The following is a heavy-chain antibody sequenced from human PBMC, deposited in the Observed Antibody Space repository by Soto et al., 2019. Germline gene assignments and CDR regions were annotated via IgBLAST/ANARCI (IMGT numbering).Heavy chain of an antibody. CDR3: ARALLLRLGELSVRRTDYGMDV. D-gene: IGHD3-16*02. CDR2: IFHDGST. J-gene: IGHJ6*02. CDR1: GASISSGSW. V-gene: IGHV4-4*02. Sequence: QVHLQESGPGLVKPSGTLSLTCAVSGASISSGSWWSWVRQPPGKGLEWIGEIFHDGSTNYNPSLKSRVTISVDTSKNQFSLKLSSVTAADTAVYYCARALLLRLGELSVRRTDYGMDVWGQGTTVTVSS.